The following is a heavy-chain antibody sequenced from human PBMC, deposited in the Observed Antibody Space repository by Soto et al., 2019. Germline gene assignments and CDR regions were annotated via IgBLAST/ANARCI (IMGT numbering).Heavy chain of an antibody. D-gene: IGHD3-10*01. CDR3: ARDSTSSGLDYGMDV. J-gene: IGHJ6*02. V-gene: IGHV3-11*06. CDR1: GFTFNDYY. Sequence: QVQLVESGGGLVKPGGSLRLSCAASGFTFNDYYMTWIRQAPGKGLEWVSFISSDSIYTNSADSVKGRFTISRVNAKNLLYLQMSSLRVEDTAVYYCARDSTSSGLDYGMDVWGQGTTVAVSS. CDR2: ISSDSIYT.